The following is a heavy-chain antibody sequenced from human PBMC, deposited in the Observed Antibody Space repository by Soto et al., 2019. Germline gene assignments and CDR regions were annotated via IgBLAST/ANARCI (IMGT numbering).Heavy chain of an antibody. CDR2: IYVSGST. CDR1: GGSIRDYY. J-gene: IGHJ6*02. V-gene: IGHV4-4*07. CDR3: AKGRGYISQFFYYYGLDV. D-gene: IGHD3-10*01. Sequence: QVQLQESGPGLVKPSETLSLTCNVSGGSIRDYYWSWIRQPADKGLEWIGRIYVSGSTDYNPSLKSRVTMSADTSKILFSLRLTSVTAADTAVYFCAKGRGYISQFFYYYGLDVWGQGTTVTVSS.